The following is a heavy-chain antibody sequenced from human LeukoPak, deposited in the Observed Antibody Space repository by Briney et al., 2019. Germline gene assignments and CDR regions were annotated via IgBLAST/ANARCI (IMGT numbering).Heavy chain of an antibody. Sequence: ASVKVSCKASGYTFTGYYMHWVRQAPGQGLEWMGCINPNSGDTNYAQKFQGRVTMTRDTSISTDYMELSRLRSDDTAVYYCARGLALVGYDYWGQGTLVTVSS. V-gene: IGHV1-2*02. D-gene: IGHD1-1*01. J-gene: IGHJ4*02. CDR3: ARGLALVGYDY. CDR2: INPNSGDT. CDR1: GYTFTGYY.